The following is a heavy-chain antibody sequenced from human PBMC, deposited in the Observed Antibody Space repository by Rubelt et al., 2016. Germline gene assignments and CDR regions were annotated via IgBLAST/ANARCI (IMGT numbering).Heavy chain of an antibody. CDR2: TSGDGKNK. J-gene: IGHJ4*02. CDR3: AKVPYGDNVHSPYFDY. Sequence: ASGFVFSSYAMSWVRQAPGKGLEWVSGTSGDGKNKYYADSVRGRFTISRDNSKNTLDLHMDSLRAEDTAVYYCAKVPYGDNVHSPYFDYWGQGTLVTVSS. V-gene: IGHV3-23*01. D-gene: IGHD4-17*01. CDR1: GFVFSSYA.